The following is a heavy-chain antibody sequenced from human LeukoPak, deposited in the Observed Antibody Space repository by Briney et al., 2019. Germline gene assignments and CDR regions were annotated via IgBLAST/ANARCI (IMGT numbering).Heavy chain of an antibody. D-gene: IGHD3-16*01. CDR3: ATQRGSYLWGTDFDY. CDR2: INPNSGDT. CDR1: GYTFTGYY. Sequence: ASVKVSCRASGYTFTGYYMHWVRQAPGQGLEWMGWINPNSGDTKYAQKFQGRVTMTRDTSISTAYMELSRLRSDDTAVYYCATQRGSYLWGTDFDYWGQGTLVTVSS. V-gene: IGHV1-2*02. J-gene: IGHJ4*02.